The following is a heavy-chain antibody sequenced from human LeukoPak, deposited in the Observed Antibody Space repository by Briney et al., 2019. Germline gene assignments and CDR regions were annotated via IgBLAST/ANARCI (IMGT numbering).Heavy chain of an antibody. J-gene: IGHJ4*02. D-gene: IGHD5-18*01. V-gene: IGHV3-66*01. CDR3: VKDIHHSYGSESFDL. Sequence: GGSLRLSCAASGLTVSSSYMSWVRQAPGKRPEWLSVIYSGGTTDYADSEKGRFTISRDSSQNTLYLQMTSLRAEDTAVYYCVKDIHHSYGSESFDLWGQGTLVTVSS. CDR2: IYSGGTT. CDR1: GLTVSSSY.